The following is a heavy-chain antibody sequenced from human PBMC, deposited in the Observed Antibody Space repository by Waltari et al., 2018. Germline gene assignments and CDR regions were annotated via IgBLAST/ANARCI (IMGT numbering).Heavy chain of an antibody. Sequence: QVQLVQSGAEVKKPGASVKVSCKASGNTFTSYDINWVPQATGQGREWMGWMNPNSGNTGYAQKFQGRVTMTRNTSISTAYMELSSLRSEDTAVYYCARWGVIVDYYYYGMDVWGQGTTVTISS. CDR3: ARWGVIVDYYYYGMDV. D-gene: IGHD3-16*02. V-gene: IGHV1-8*01. CDR1: GNTFTSYD. J-gene: IGHJ6*02. CDR2: MNPNSGNT.